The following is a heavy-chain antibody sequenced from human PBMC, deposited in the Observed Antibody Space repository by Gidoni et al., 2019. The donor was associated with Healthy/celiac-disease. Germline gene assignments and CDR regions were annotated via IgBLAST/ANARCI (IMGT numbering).Heavy chain of an antibody. J-gene: IGHJ3*02. CDR3: ARDQDYGDPPYAFDI. CDR1: GGSISSYY. Sequence: QVQLQESVPGLVKPSEPLSLTCPVSGGSISSYYWSWIRQPAGKGLEWIGRIYTSGSTNYNPSLKSRVTMSVDTSKNQFSLKLSSVTAADTAVYYWARDQDYGDPPYAFDIWGQGTMVTVSS. D-gene: IGHD4-17*01. V-gene: IGHV4-4*07. CDR2: IYTSGST.